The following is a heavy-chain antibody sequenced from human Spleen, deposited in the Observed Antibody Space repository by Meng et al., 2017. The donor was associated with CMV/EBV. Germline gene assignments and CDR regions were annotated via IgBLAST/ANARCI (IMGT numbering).Heavy chain of an antibody. J-gene: IGHJ6*02. V-gene: IGHV3-30*02. Sequence: GESLKISCAASGFTFSSYAMSWVRQAPGKGLEWVAFIRYDGSNKYYADSVKGRFTISRDNSKNTLYLQMNSLRAEDTAVYYCAKDLEWLLAGAWYYGMDVWGQGTTVTVSS. CDR3: AKDLEWLLAGAWYYGMDV. D-gene: IGHD3-3*01. CDR1: GFTFSSYA. CDR2: IRYDGSNK.